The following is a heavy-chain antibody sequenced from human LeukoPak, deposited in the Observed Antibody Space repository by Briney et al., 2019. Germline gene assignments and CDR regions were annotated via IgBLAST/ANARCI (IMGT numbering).Heavy chain of an antibody. J-gene: IGHJ6*03. CDR3: ARSEQFPYYMDV. CDR1: GGSIRSYY. V-gene: IGHV4-59*01. CDR2: IYYSGST. D-gene: IGHD6-19*01. Sequence: SETLSLTCTVSGGSIRSYYWTWIRQPPGKGLEWIGYIYYSGSTNYKPSLKSRVTISVDTSKNQLSLRLSSVTAADTAVYYCARSEQFPYYMDVWGKGTTVTVSS.